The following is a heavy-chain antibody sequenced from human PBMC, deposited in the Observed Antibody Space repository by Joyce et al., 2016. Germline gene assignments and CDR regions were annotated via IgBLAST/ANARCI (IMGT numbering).Heavy chain of an antibody. Sequence: QVQLQQWGAGLLKPSETLSLTCAVKGTSLNGYFWTWIRQSPGKGLEWIGEITHRGGASHNPALKNRVTISIDTSNDQFSLKLKAMTAAETAIYYCARAVGAVTTYYRGPFDYWGQGTLVTVSS. CDR1: GTSLNGYF. V-gene: IGHV4-34*01. CDR2: ITHRGGA. D-gene: IGHD2/OR15-2a*01. J-gene: IGHJ4*01. CDR3: ARAVGAVTTYYRGPFDY.